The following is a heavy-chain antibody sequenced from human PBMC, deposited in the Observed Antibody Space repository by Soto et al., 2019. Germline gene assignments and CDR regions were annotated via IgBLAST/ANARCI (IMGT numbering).Heavy chain of an antibody. CDR1: AYSFASYD. CDR3: VVATADAFDI. CDR2: MNPASGNT. D-gene: IGHD5-12*01. V-gene: IGHV1-8*01. Sequence: ASVEVSCKPSAYSFASYDINWLRQATGQGLEWLGWMNPASGNTGYGQRFQGRVTMTRDASISTGYMELTSLRSDDTAVYYCVVATADAFDIWGLGTMVT. J-gene: IGHJ3*02.